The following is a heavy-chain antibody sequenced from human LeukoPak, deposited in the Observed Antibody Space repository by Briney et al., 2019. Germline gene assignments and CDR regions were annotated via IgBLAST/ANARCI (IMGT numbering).Heavy chain of an antibody. D-gene: IGHD6-19*01. J-gene: IGHJ4*02. Sequence: GGSLRLSCAASGFTFSSCAMGWVRQAPGEGLEWVSAISGSGSSTYYADSVKGRFTISRDNSKNTLYLQMNSLRAEDTALYHCAKGPLTEVAGTTWDSWGQGTLVTVSS. CDR1: GFTFSSCA. V-gene: IGHV3-23*01. CDR3: AKGPLTEVAGTTWDS. CDR2: ISGSGSST.